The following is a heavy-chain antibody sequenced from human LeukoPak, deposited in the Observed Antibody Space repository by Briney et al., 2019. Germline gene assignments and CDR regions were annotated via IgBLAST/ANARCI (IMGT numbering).Heavy chain of an antibody. CDR2: INQHGSGE. Sequence: GGSLRLSCAASGFTFSGCWMSWVRQAPGKGLEWVANINQHGSGENYVDSVKGRFTISRNNAKSSLYLQINSLRAEDTGLYYCARGRWLQTLYYFDCWGQGILVTVSS. CDR3: ARGRWLQTLYYFDC. V-gene: IGHV3-7*04. J-gene: IGHJ4*02. CDR1: GFTFSGCW. D-gene: IGHD5-24*01.